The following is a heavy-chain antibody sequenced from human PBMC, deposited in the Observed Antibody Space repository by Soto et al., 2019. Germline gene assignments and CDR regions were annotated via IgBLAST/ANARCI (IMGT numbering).Heavy chain of an antibody. Sequence: ASVKVSCKASGYTFTSYDINWVRQATGQGLEWMGWMNPNSGNTGYAQKFQGRVTMTRNTSISTAYIELSSLRSEDTAVYYCARGLQWGVTAIHYYYGMDVWGQGTTVTVSS. CDR2: MNPNSGNT. V-gene: IGHV1-8*01. CDR3: ARGLQWGVTAIHYYYGMDV. D-gene: IGHD2-21*02. CDR1: GYTFTSYD. J-gene: IGHJ6*02.